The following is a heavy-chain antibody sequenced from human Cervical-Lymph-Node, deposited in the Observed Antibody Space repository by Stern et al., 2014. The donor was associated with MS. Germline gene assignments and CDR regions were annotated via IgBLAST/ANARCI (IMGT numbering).Heavy chain of an antibody. Sequence: QVQLQESGPGHVKPSETLSLTCNVDGDSVTSHYWSWIRQPPGKGMQWIGYVHYTGATTFNPSLKPRVTMSVDTSENKLSLRLRSVTAADTAIYFCARDSKSFDGFDIWGQGT. CDR3: ARDSKSFDGFDI. CDR2: VHYTGAT. V-gene: IGHV4-59*02. CDR1: GDSVTSHY. J-gene: IGHJ3*02.